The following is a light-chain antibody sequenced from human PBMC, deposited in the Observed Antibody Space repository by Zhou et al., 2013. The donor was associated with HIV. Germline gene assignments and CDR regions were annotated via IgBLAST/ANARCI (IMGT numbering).Light chain of an antibody. Sequence: EIVLTQSPGTLSLSPGERATLSCRASQSISRDYLAWYQQKPGQAPRLLIYAVSSRTTGIPDRFSGGGSGTDFTLTISRLEPEDFAMYYCQQYGTSPSFGQGTKVEIK. V-gene: IGKV3-20*01. CDR3: QQYGTSPS. J-gene: IGKJ1*01. CDR1: QSISRDY. CDR2: AVS.